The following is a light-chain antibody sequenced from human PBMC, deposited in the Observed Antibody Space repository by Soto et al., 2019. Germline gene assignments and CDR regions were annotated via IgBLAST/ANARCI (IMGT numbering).Light chain of an antibody. Sequence: QAVVTQPPSASGTPGQTVTISCSGSRSNIGNNYVCWYQQLPGAAPKLLIYRNTQRPSGVPDRFSGSKSGTAASLAISGLRYEDEADYFCETWDDSLSGHVLGTGTKLTVI. CDR2: RNT. CDR3: ETWDDSLSGHV. J-gene: IGLJ1*01. CDR1: RSNIGNNY. V-gene: IGLV1-47*01.